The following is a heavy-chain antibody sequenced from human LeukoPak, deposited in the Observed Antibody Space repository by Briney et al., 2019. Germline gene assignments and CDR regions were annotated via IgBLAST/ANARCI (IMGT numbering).Heavy chain of an antibody. J-gene: IGHJ3*02. V-gene: IGHV4-59*12. CDR3: ARGTYYYDSSGYYYGGDDAFDI. Sequence: SETLSLTCTVSGGSISSYYWSWIRQPSGKGLEWIGYIYHSGSTYYNPSLKSRVTISVDRSKNQFSLKLSSVTAADTAVYYCARGTYYYDSSGYYYGGDDAFDIWGQGTMVTVSS. CDR1: GGSISSYY. CDR2: IYHSGST. D-gene: IGHD3-22*01.